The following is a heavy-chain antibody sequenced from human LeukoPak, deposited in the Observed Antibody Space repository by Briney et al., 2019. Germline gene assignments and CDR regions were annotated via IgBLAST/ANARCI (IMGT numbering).Heavy chain of an antibody. CDR2: ISAYNGNT. V-gene: IGHV1-18*01. D-gene: IGHD2-21*01. J-gene: IGHJ4*02. Sequence: ASVKVSCKASGYTFTSYGISWVRQAPGQGLEWMGWISAYNGNTNYAQKLQGRVTMTTDTSTSTAYMELRSLRSDDTAVYYCARDNWHTSPYYFDYWGQGTLVTVSS. CDR1: GYTFTSYG. CDR3: ARDNWHTSPYYFDY.